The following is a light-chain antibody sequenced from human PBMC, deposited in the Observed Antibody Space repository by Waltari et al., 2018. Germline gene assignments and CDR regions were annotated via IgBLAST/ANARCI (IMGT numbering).Light chain of an antibody. J-gene: IGKJ1*01. V-gene: IGKV3-20*01. CDR2: DAS. CDR1: QSVSRS. Sequence: SCRASQSVSRSLAWYQQKPGQAPRLLIYDASSRATGIPDRFSGSGSGTDFSLTISRVEQEDFAVYYCQMYVRLPATFGQGTKVEVK. CDR3: QMYVRLPAT.